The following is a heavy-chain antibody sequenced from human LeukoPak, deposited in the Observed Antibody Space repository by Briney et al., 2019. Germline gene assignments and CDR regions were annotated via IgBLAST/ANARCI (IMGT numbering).Heavy chain of an antibody. V-gene: IGHV4-39*01. CDR3: ARQLPNYYYYYYMDV. D-gene: IGHD1-26*01. CDR2: IYYSGST. CDR1: GGSISSSSYY. J-gene: IGHJ6*03. Sequence: SETLSLTCTVSGGSISSSSYYWGWIRQPPGKGLEWIGSIYYSGSTYYNPSLKSRVTISVDTSKNQFSLKLSSVTAADTAVYYCARQLPNYYYYYYMDVWAKGTTVTVSS.